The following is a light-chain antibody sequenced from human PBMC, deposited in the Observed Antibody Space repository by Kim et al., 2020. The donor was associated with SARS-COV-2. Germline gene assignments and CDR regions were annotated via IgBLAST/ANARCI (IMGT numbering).Light chain of an antibody. CDR3: RSYNSAPWT. Sequence: GDRVTITCRASQDISNYLAWFQHKPGTAPKLLIYAASALHSEVPSRFSGSGSGTDFTLTISSLQPEDVATFYCRSYNSAPWTFG. J-gene: IGKJ1*01. CDR1: QDISNY. V-gene: IGKV1-27*01. CDR2: AAS.